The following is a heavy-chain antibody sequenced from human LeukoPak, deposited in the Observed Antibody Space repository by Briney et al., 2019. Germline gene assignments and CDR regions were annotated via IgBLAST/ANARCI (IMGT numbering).Heavy chain of an antibody. V-gene: IGHV3-23*01. CDR2: ISGSGGGT. J-gene: IGHJ4*02. CDR3: ARVGYSSSWSHIDY. CDR1: GFTFSSFA. D-gene: IGHD6-13*01. Sequence: PGGSLRLSCAASGFTFSSFAMNWVRQTPGKGLEWVSAISGSGGGTYYADSVKGRLTISRDNSKNTLFPQMNSLRAEDTAVYYCARVGYSSSWSHIDYWGQGTLVTVSS.